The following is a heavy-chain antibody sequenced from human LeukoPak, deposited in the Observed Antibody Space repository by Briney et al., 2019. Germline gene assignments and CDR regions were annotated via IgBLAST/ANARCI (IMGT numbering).Heavy chain of an antibody. J-gene: IGHJ4*02. CDR2: MSPNSGDT. CDR3: ARDIHSSGWYIGY. CDR1: GYTFTSYD. Sequence: ASVKVSCKASGYTFTSYDFNWVRQATGQRPEWMGWMSPNSGDTNYAQKLQGRVTMTTDTSTSTAYMELRSLRSDDAAVYYCARDIHSSGWYIGYWGQGTLVTVSS. D-gene: IGHD6-19*01. V-gene: IGHV1-18*01.